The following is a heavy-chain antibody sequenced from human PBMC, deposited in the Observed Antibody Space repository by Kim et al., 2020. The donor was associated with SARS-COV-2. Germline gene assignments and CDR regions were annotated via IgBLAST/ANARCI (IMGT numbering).Heavy chain of an antibody. CDR3: AKDGYGRSYYWYFDL. D-gene: IGHD1-26*01. V-gene: IGHV3-23*01. J-gene: IGHJ2*01. Sequence: DSVKGRFSIARHNSKNTLDLQMNSLSAEDTAVYYCAKDGYGRSYYWYFDLWGRGTLVTVSS.